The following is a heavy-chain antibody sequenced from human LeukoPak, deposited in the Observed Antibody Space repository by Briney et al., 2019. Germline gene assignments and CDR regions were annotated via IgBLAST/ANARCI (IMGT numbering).Heavy chain of an antibody. Sequence: PGGSLRLSCAASEFTFSSYWMHWVRQAPGKGLVWVSRISGDGRSTSYADSVKGRFTISRDNAKNSLYLQMNSLIAEDTAVYYCASSSGSPQDDAFDIWGQGTMVTVSS. CDR1: EFTFSSYW. D-gene: IGHD1-26*01. CDR3: ASSSGSPQDDAFDI. J-gene: IGHJ3*02. CDR2: ISGDGRST. V-gene: IGHV3-74*01.